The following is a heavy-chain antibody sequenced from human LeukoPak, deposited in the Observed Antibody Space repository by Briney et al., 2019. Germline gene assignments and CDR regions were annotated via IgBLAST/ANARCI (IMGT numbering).Heavy chain of an antibody. CDR3: ARHIRGPAAIGCWFDP. V-gene: IGHV4-59*08. CDR2: IYYSGST. Sequence: SETLSLTCTVSGGSISNKYWSWVRQPPGKGLEWIGYIYYSGSTNYNPSLKSRVTISVDTSKNQFSLKLSSVTAADTAVYYCARHIRGPAAIGCWFDPWGQGTLVTVSS. D-gene: IGHD2-2*01. J-gene: IGHJ5*02. CDR1: GGSISNKY.